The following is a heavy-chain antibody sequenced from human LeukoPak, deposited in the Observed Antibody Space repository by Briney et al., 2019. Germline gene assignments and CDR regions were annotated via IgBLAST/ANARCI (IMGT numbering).Heavy chain of an antibody. V-gene: IGHV3-21*01. J-gene: IGHJ4*02. Sequence: GGSLRLSCTGSPLSFSSYSLNWVRQAPGKGLEWVSSISSSSSYIYYADSVKGRFTISRDNAKNSLYLQMNSLRAEDTAVYYCATQVGERFHWGQGTLVTVSS. CDR1: PLSFSSYS. CDR2: ISSSSSYI. CDR3: ATQVGERFH. D-gene: IGHD3-10*01.